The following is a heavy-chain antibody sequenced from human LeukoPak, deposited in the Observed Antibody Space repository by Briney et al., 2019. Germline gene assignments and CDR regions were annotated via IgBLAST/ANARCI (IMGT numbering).Heavy chain of an antibody. CDR1: GGSISSSSYY. CDR2: IYYSGST. Sequence: SETLSLTCTLSGGSISSSSYYWGWIRQPPGKGLEWIGSIYYSGSTYYNPSLKSRVTISVDTSKNQFSLKLSSVTAADTAVYYCARHVIMITFGGVIVPEMGYFDYWGQGTLVTVSS. CDR3: ARHVIMITFGGVIVPEMGYFDY. D-gene: IGHD3-16*02. V-gene: IGHV4-39*01. J-gene: IGHJ4*02.